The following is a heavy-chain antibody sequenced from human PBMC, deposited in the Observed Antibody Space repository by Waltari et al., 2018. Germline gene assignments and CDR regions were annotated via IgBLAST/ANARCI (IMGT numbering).Heavy chain of an antibody. D-gene: IGHD3-10*01. CDR1: GLPFTIPW. CDR3: AHLFVIRTFDAFDI. J-gene: IGHJ3*02. V-gene: IGHV3-74*01. CDR2: ISPDGSDT. Sequence: EVQLVESGGGLVQPGGSLSLSGAVSGLPFTIPWMHWVRQPPGKGLVWVSRISPDGSDTNYADSVKGRFTISRDNAKNTLYLQMHSLRAEDTAVYYCAHLFVIRTFDAFDIWGQGTMVTVSS.